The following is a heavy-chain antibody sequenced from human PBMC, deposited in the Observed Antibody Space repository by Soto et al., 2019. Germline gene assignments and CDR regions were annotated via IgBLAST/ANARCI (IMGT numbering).Heavy chain of an antibody. CDR2: IYPGDSDT. V-gene: IGHV5-51*01. D-gene: IGHD1-26*01. J-gene: IGHJ4*02. Sequence: PVESLKISCSGSEDSFANQWIGWVRQMPWKDLEWMGIIYPGDSDTRYSPSFQGQVTISADKSISTAYLQWSSLKASDTAMYYCARLRGSYRVGYFDYWGQGTLVTV. CDR3: ARLRGSYRVGYFDY. CDR1: EDSFANQW.